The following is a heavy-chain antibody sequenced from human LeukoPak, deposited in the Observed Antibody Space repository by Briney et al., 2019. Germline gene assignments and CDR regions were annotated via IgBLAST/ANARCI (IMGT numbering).Heavy chain of an antibody. CDR2: IYHSGST. V-gene: IGHV4-30-2*01. D-gene: IGHD2-15*01. CDR3: AREGAGYDY. CDR1: GGSISSGGYY. Sequence: SETLSLTCTVSGGSISSGGYYWSWIRQPPGKGLEWIGYIYHSGSTYYNPSLKSRVTISVDRSKNQFSLHLNSMTPEDTAVYYCAREGAGYDYWGQGTLVSVSS. J-gene: IGHJ4*02.